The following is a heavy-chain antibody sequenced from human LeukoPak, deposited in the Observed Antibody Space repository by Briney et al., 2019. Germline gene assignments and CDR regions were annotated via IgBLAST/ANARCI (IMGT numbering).Heavy chain of an antibody. V-gene: IGHV4-59*01. Sequence: SETLSLTCTVSGGSISSYYWSWIRQPPGKGLEWIGYIYYSGSTNYNPSLKSRVTISVDTSKNQFSLKLSSVTAADTAVYYCARDRLKLERTSFHYYGMDVWGQGTTVTVSS. CDR3: ARDRLKLERTSFHYYGMDV. D-gene: IGHD1-1*01. CDR2: IYYSGST. J-gene: IGHJ6*02. CDR1: GGSISSYY.